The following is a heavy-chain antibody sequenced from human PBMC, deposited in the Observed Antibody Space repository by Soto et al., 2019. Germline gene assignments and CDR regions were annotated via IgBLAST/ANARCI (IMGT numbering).Heavy chain of an antibody. D-gene: IGHD6-13*01. J-gene: IGHJ6*02. V-gene: IGHV3-30-3*01. Sequence: VQLVESGGGLVQPGGSLRLSCAASGFTFSSYAMHWVRQAPGKGLEWVAVISYDGGNKYYADSVKGRFTISRDNSKNTLYLQMNSLRAEDTAVYYCARDPVAYSSSWYRNYYYGMDVWGQGTTVTVSS. CDR2: ISYDGGNK. CDR1: GFTFSSYA. CDR3: ARDPVAYSSSWYRNYYYGMDV.